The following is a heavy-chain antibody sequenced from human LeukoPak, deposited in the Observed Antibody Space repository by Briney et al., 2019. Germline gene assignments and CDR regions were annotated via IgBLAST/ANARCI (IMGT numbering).Heavy chain of an antibody. CDR2: MNPNSGNT. D-gene: IGHD2-15*01. V-gene: IGHV1-18*01. Sequence: ASVKVSCKASGYTFTSYDINWVRQATGQGLEWMGWMNPNSGNTNYAQKLQGRVTMTTDTSTSTAYMELRSLRSDDTAVYYCARILGYCSGGSCYPRPYFDYWGRGTLVTVSS. CDR3: ARILGYCSGGSCYPRPYFDY. CDR1: GYTFTSYD. J-gene: IGHJ4*02.